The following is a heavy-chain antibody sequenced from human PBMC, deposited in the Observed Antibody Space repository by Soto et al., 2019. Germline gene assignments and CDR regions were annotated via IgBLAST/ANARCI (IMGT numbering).Heavy chain of an antibody. CDR1: GFTFSSYA. D-gene: IGHD1-1*01. Sequence: EVQLLESGGGSVQPGGSLRLSCAASGFTFSSYAMHWVRRPPAKGLEWVSSISGSGGTAYYADSVKGRFSISRDSLVNTLYLQMNSLRAEDTAVYYCAKGREQNWNFDYWGQGTLVTVSP. CDR2: ISGSGGTA. V-gene: IGHV3-23*01. J-gene: IGHJ4*02. CDR3: AKGREQNWNFDY.